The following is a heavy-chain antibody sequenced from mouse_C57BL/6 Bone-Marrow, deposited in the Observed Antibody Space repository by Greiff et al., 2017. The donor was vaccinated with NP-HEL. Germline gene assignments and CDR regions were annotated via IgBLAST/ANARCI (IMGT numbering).Heavy chain of an antibody. CDR2: INSDGGST. J-gene: IGHJ2*01. CDR1: EYEFPSHD. V-gene: IGHV5-2*01. D-gene: IGHD2-5*01. CDR3: ARQDTIVTLFDY. Sequence: EVKLMESGGGLVQPGESLKLSCESNEYEFPSHDMSWVRKTPEKRLELVAAINSDGGSTYYPDTMERRFIISRDNTKKTLYLQMSSLRSEDTAVYYCARQDTIVTLFDYWGQGTTLTVSS.